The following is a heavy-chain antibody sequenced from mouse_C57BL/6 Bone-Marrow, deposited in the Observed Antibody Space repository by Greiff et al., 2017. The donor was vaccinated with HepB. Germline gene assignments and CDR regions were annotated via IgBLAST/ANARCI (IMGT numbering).Heavy chain of an antibody. J-gene: IGHJ2*01. CDR3: ASPRRYFGY. Sequence: EVQLQESGPGLVKPSQSLSLTCSVTGYPITSGYYWNWIRQFPGNKLEWMGYISYDGSNNYNPSLKNRISITRDTSTNQFFLKLNSVTTEDTATYYWASPRRYFGYGGQGTTLTVSS. CDR2: ISYDGSN. V-gene: IGHV3-6*01. CDR1: GYPITSGYY.